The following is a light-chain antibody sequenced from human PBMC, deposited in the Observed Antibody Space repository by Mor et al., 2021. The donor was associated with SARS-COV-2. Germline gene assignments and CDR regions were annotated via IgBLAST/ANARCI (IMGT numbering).Light chain of an antibody. J-gene: IGLJ1*01. CDR3: GSYTSYNTYV. CDR1: SADVGVYNR. CDR2: EVD. Sequence: VTISCTGTSADVGVYNRVSWYLQFPGTAPKLLIYEVDKRPSGVPDRFSGSKSGKTASLTISGLQAEDEADYFCGSYTSYNTYVFGTGTRVTVL. V-gene: IGLV2-18*02.